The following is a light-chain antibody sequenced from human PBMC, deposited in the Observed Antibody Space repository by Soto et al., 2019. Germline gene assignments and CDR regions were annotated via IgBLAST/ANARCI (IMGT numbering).Light chain of an antibody. CDR3: QQYGSSPLT. J-gene: IGKJ4*01. CDR2: GAS. Sequence: EIVWTQSPGTLSSSPWERATLSCRASQSVSSSYLAWYQQKPGQAPRLLIYGASSRATGIPDRFSGSGSGTDFTLTISRLEPEDCAVYYCQQYGSSPLTFGGGTKVEIK. CDR1: QSVSSSY. V-gene: IGKV3-20*01.